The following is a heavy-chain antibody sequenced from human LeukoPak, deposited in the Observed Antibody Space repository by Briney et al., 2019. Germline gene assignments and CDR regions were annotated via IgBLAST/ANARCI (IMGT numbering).Heavy chain of an antibody. CDR3: AKGRGRTTRPNYFDY. CDR1: GFTFSSYA. Sequence: PGGSLRLSCAASGFTFSSYAMSWVRQAPGKGLEWVSSISDSGDDTYYADSVKGRFTISRENSKKTLFLQMTSLRVEDTAVYYCAKGRGRTTRPNYFDYWGQGTLVIVSS. V-gene: IGHV3-23*01. CDR2: ISDSGDDT. J-gene: IGHJ4*02. D-gene: IGHD6-6*01.